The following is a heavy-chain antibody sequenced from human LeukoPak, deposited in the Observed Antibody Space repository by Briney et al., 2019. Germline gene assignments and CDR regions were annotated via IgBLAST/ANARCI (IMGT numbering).Heavy chain of an antibody. J-gene: IGHJ5*02. Sequence: PSETLSLTCAVYGGSFSGYYWSWIRQPPGKGLEWIGEINHSGSTNYNPSLKSRVTISVDTSKNQFSLKLSSVTAADTAVYYCAREQLVKGFDPWGQGTLVTVSS. CDR2: INHSGST. CDR3: AREQLVKGFDP. CDR1: GGSFSGYY. D-gene: IGHD6-6*01. V-gene: IGHV4-34*01.